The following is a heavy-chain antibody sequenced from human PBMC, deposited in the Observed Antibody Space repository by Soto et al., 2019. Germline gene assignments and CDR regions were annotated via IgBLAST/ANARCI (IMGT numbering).Heavy chain of an antibody. CDR3: ARDTLVRGYYYYYYMDV. V-gene: IGHV3-74*01. J-gene: IGHJ6*03. CDR1: GFTFSSYW. CDR2: INSDGSST. Sequence: GGSLRLSCAASGFTFSSYWMHWVRQAPGKGLVWGSRINSDGSSTSYAESVKGRFTISRDNAKNTLYLQMNSLRAEDTAVYYCARDTLVRGYYYYYYMDVWGKGTTVTVSS. D-gene: IGHD3-10*01.